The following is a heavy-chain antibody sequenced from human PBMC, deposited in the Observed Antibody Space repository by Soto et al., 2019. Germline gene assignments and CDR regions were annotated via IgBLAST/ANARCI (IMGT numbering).Heavy chain of an antibody. J-gene: IGHJ4*02. CDR1: EYTFTNYY. V-gene: IGHV1-46*01. D-gene: IGHD2-8*01. CDR2: VTPSDASP. Sequence: QVHLEQSGAEVKKPGVSVKVSCEASEYTFTNYYIHWVRQEPGKGFEWMGIVTPSDASPTYAPKFQGRATMARDTSTRTVYMELSSLRSEDTAVYYCARARMHQAPSFFDYWGQGTLVTVSS. CDR3: ARARMHQAPSFFDY.